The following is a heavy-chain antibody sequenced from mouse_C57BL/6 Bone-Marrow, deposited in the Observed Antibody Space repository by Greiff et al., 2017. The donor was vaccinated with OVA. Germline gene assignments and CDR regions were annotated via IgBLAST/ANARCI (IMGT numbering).Heavy chain of an antibody. D-gene: IGHD1-1*01. CDR3: TTNVGLGFAY. V-gene: IGHV1-4*01. CDR1: GYTFTSYT. J-gene: IGHJ3*01. CDR2: INPSSGYT. Sequence: QVQLQQSGAELARPGASVKMSCKASGYTFTSYTMHWVKQRPGQGLEWIGYINPSSGYTKYNQKFKDKATLTADKSSSTAYMQLSSLTSEDSAVYYCTTNVGLGFAYWGQGTLVTVSA.